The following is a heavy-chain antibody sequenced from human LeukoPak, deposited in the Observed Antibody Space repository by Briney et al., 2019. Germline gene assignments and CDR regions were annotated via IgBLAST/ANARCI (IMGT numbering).Heavy chain of an antibody. V-gene: IGHV3-23*01. D-gene: IGHD6-13*01. Sequence: GGSLRLSCAASGFTFSSYAMSWVRQAPGKGLEWVSAISGSGGSTYYADPVKGRFTISRDNSKNTLYLQMNSLRAEDTAVYYCSRNSSNWYSSTHDWGQGTLVTVSS. CDR2: ISGSGGST. CDR1: GFTFSSYA. J-gene: IGHJ1*01. CDR3: SRNSSNWYSSTHD.